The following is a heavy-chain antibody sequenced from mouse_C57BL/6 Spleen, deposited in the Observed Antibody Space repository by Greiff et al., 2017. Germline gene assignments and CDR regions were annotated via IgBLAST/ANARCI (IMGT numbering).Heavy chain of an antibody. CDR3: ARCGYYYGSSYDYFDY. Sequence: QVQLQQPGAELVRPGSSVKLSCKASGYTFTSYWMDWVKQRPGQGLEWIGNIYPSDSETHYNQKFKDKATLTVDKSSSTAYMQLSSLTSEDSAVYYCARCGYYYGSSYDYFDYWGQGTTLTVSS. J-gene: IGHJ2*01. D-gene: IGHD1-1*01. V-gene: IGHV1-61*01. CDR1: GYTFTSYW. CDR2: IYPSDSET.